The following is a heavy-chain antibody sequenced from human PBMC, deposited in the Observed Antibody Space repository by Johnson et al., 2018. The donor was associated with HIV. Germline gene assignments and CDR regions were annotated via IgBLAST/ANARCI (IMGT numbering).Heavy chain of an antibody. J-gene: IGHJ3*02. Sequence: VQLVESGGGLVKPGGSLRLSCVASGFTFSNAWMSWVRQAPGKGLEWVGRIRSKTDGGTTEYAAPVKDRFTILRDDSKNTLYRQMSSLRTEDAGVYYCTTEGDAFDIWGQGTMVTVSS. CDR2: IRSKTDGGTT. CDR1: GFTFSNAW. V-gene: IGHV3-15*01. CDR3: TTEGDAFDI.